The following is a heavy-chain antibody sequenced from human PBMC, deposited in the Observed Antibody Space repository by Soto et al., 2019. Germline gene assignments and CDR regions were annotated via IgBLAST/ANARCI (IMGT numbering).Heavy chain of an antibody. CDR1: GYTFTNYG. D-gene: IGHD2-2*01. Sequence: QVQLVQSGAEVKKPGASVKVSCKASGYTFTNYGISWVRQAPGQGLEWMGWISAYNGNTNYAQKLQGRVTMTTDTSTSTDDMELRSLRAYDTDVYYCGSSFTSSQRRYGMDVWGQGTTVTVSS. CDR2: ISAYNGNT. J-gene: IGHJ6*02. V-gene: IGHV1-18*01. CDR3: GSSFTSSQRRYGMDV.